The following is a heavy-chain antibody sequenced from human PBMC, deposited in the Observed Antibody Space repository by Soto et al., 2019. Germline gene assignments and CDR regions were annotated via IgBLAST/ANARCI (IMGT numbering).Heavy chain of an antibody. CDR1: GGSVSNKTYY. V-gene: IGHV4-61*01. J-gene: IGHJ4*02. CDR2: VYYSGTT. CDR3: ARTTAVPNTLRSRYFFDF. D-gene: IGHD3-9*01. Sequence: LSLTCSVSGGSVSNKTYYWSWIRQPPGKRLEWIGYVYYSGTTNYNPSLKSRVTISIDMSKNQFSLRLSSVTAADTALYYCARTTAVPNTLRSRYFFDFWGQGTLVTVSS.